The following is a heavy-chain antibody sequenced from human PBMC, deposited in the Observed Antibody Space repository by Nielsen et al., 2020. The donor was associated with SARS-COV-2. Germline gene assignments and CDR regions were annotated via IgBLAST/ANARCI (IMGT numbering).Heavy chain of an antibody. J-gene: IGHJ4*02. CDR2: MNPNSGNT. CDR1: GYTFTSYD. D-gene: IGHD3-3*01. V-gene: IGHV1-8*01. CDR3: ARDGPSITIFGVVIIPVFDY. Sequence: ASVKVSCKASGYTFTSYDINWVRQATGQGLKWMGWMNPNSGNTGYAQKLQGRVTMTTDTSTSTAYMELRSLRSDDTAVYYCARDGPSITIFGVVIIPVFDYWGQGTLVTVSS.